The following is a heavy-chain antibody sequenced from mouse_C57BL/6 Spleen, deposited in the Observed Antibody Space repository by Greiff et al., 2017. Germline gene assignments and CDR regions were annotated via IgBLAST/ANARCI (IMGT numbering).Heavy chain of an antibody. CDR3: AQGGLDY. CDR1: GYSITSGYY. J-gene: IGHJ2*01. V-gene: IGHV3-6*01. CDR2: ISYDGSN. Sequence: ESGPGLVKPSQSLSLTCSVTGYSITSGYYWNWIRQFPGNKLEWMGYISYDGSNNYNPSLKNRISITRDTSKNQFFLKLNSVTTEDTATXYCAQGGLDYWGQGTTLTVSS.